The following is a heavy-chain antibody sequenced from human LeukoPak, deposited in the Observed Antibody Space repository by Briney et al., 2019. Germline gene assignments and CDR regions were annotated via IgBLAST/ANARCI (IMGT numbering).Heavy chain of an antibody. CDR3: ASIGGGIAAASLYHDAFDI. Sequence: GESLKISCKGSGYSFTSYWIGWVRQMPGKGLEWMGIIYPGDSDTRYSPSFQGQVTISADKSISTAYLQWSSLKASDTAMYYCASIGGGIAAASLYHDAFDIWGQGTMVTVSS. V-gene: IGHV5-51*01. CDR1: GYSFTSYW. CDR2: IYPGDSDT. D-gene: IGHD6-13*01. J-gene: IGHJ3*02.